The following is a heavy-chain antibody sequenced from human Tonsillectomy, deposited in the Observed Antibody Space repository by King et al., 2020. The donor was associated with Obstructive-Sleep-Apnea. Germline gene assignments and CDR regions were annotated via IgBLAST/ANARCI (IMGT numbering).Heavy chain of an antibody. CDR3: ATLRNYDSSGYPIDY. D-gene: IGHD3-22*01. CDR1: GFTFSSYA. J-gene: IGHJ4*02. Sequence: VQLVESGGGLVQPGGSLRLSCAASGFTFSSYAMSWVRQAPGKGLEWVSAISGSGGSTYYADSGKGRLTISRDNSKNTMYLQMNSLRAEDTAVYYCATLRNYDSSGYPIDYWGQGTLVTVSS. V-gene: IGHV3-23*04. CDR2: ISGSGGST.